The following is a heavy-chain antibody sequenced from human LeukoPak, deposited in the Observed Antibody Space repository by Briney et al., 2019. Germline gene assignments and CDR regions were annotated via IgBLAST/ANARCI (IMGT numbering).Heavy chain of an antibody. CDR3: ARDAEVSSVRYCSGGSCPYFGY. V-gene: IGHV1-18*01. J-gene: IGHJ4*02. D-gene: IGHD2-15*01. Sequence: ASVKVSCKASGYTFTSYGISWVRQAPGQGLEWMGWISAYNGNTNYAQKLQGRVTMTTDTSTSTAYMELRSLRSDDTAVYYCARDAEVSSVRYCSGGSCPYFGYWGQGTLVTVSS. CDR1: GYTFTSYG. CDR2: ISAYNGNT.